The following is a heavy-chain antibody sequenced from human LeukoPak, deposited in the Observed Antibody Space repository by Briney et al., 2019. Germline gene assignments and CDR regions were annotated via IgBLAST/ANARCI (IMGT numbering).Heavy chain of an antibody. CDR1: GFTFSSYG. CDR2: ISYDGSNK. D-gene: IGHD3-22*01. V-gene: IGHV3-30*03. J-gene: IGHJ4*02. Sequence: GGSLRLSCAASGFTFSSYGMHWVRQAPGKGLEWVAVISYDGSNKYYADSVKGRFTISRDNSKNTLYLQMNSLRAEDMAVYYCATWMDYYDSSGYYYIDYWGQGTLVTVSS. CDR3: ATWMDYYDSSGYYYIDY.